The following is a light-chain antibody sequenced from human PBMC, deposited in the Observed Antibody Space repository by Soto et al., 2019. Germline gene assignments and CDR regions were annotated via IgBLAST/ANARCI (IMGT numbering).Light chain of an antibody. J-gene: IGKJ1*01. CDR1: QPISTY. CDR2: GAS. Sequence: DIQMTQSSSSLSASVGDRVTITCRASQPISTYLNWYQQKAGRAPRLLIYGASTLQSGVPSRFSGSGSGTDFTLPISSLQPEDFATYYCQQSYSTPWTFGLGTKVEVK. V-gene: IGKV1-39*01. CDR3: QQSYSTPWT.